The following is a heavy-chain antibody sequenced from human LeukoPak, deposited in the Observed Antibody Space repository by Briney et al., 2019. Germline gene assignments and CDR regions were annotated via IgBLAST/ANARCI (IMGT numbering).Heavy chain of an antibody. CDR3: ARDLAVAALAGFDY. V-gene: IGHV3-30*04. CDR1: GFTFSSYA. CDR2: ISYDGSNK. J-gene: IGHJ4*02. Sequence: GRSLRLSCAASGFTFSSYAMHWVRQAPGKGLEWVAVISYDGSNKYYADSVKGRFTISRDNSKNTLYLQMNSLRAEDTAVYYCARDLAVAALAGFDYWGQGTLVTVSS. D-gene: IGHD6-19*01.